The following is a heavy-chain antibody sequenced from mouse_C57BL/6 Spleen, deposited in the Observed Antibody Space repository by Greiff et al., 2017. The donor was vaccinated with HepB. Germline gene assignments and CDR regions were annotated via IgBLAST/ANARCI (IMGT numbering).Heavy chain of an antibody. CDR3: ARTIVTTNLYYAMDY. J-gene: IGHJ4*01. CDR1: GYTFTSYW. CDR2: IDPSDSET. D-gene: IGHD2-5*01. V-gene: IGHV1-52*01. Sequence: QVQLQQPGAELVRPGSSVKLSCKASGYTFTSYWMHWVKQRPIQGLEWIGNIDPSDSETHYNQKFKDKATLTVDKSSSTAYMQLSSLTSEDSAVYYCARTIVTTNLYYAMDYWGQGTSVTVSS.